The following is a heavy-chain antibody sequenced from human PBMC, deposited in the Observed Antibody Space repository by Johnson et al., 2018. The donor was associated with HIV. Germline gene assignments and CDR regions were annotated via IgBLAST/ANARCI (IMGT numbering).Heavy chain of an antibody. Sequence: EVQLVESGGGLIQPGGSLRLSCVASGFTVSSNYMSWVRQAPGKGLEWVSVIYSGGTTHYADSVKGRFTISRDNSKNMLYLQMNSLRAEDTAVYYCARSPETGDRLWRAFDIWGQGTMVTVSS. D-gene: IGHD4-17*01. J-gene: IGHJ3*02. CDR3: ARSPETGDRLWRAFDI. CDR1: GFTVSSNY. CDR2: IYSGGTT. V-gene: IGHV3-53*01.